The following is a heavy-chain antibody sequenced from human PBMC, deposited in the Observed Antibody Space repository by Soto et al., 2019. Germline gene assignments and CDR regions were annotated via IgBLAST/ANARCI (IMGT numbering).Heavy chain of an antibody. Sequence: ASVKVSCKASGYTFTGYYMHWVRQAPGQGLEWMGWINPNSGGTNYAQKFQGWVTMTRDTSISTAYMELSRLRSDDTAVYYCARVYDILTGYYSPLSDYWGQGTLVTVSS. V-gene: IGHV1-2*04. CDR1: GYTFTGYY. CDR2: INPNSGGT. D-gene: IGHD3-9*01. CDR3: ARVYDILTGYYSPLSDY. J-gene: IGHJ4*02.